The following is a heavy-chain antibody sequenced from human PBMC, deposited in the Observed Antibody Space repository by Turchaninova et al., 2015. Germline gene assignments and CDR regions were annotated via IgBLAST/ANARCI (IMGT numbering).Heavy chain of an antibody. D-gene: IGHD6-13*01. J-gene: IGHJ4*02. CDR3: ARHRYSSSQYYFDY. Sequence: EVQLAPSGAEGKKPGESLTISGPGSGSPCSTYWIGWVRQMPGKGLEWMGIIYPDDSDTRYSPSFQGQVTISADKSISTAYLQWSSLKASDNAIYYCARHRYSSSQYYFDYWAQGTLVTVSS. CDR1: GSPCSTYW. CDR2: IYPDDSDT. V-gene: IGHV5-51*01.